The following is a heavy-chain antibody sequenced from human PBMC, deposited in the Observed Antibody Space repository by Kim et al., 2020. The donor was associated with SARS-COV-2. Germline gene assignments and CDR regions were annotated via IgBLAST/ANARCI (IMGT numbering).Heavy chain of an antibody. J-gene: IGHJ4*01. Sequence: TLNSADSVKGRFSISRDNAKASVSLQMNRLRADDTGVYYCAGGRQWLSFDSWGPGTLVTVSS. CDR2: TL. V-gene: IGHV3-11*01. CDR3: AGGRQWLSFDS. D-gene: IGHD3-22*01.